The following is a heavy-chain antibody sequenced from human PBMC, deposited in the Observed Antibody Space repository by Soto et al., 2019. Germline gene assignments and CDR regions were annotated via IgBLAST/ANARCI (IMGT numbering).Heavy chain of an antibody. D-gene: IGHD3-22*01. V-gene: IGHV4-4*07. J-gene: IGHJ6*02. CDR1: GGSISSYY. CDR3: AREAALIGYYYYGMDV. CDR2: IYTSGST. Sequence: SETLSLTCTVSGGSISSYYWSWIRQPAGKGLEWIGRIYTSGSTNYNPSPKSRVTMSVDTSKNQFALKLSSVTAADTAVYYCAREAALIGYYYYGMDVWGQGTTVTVSS.